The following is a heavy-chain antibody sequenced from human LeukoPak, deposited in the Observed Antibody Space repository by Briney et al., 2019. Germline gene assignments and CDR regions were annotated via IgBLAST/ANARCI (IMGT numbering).Heavy chain of an antibody. J-gene: IGHJ1*01. D-gene: IGHD3-22*01. V-gene: IGHV3-7*01. CDR3: ATYSSLNRREFQF. CDR1: GFTFSNYW. CDR2: IKTDGSEK. Sequence: GGSLRLSCEGSGFTFSNYWMGWVRQAPGKGLQWVANIKTDGSEKYYVDSVKGRFTISRDDAKNSLYLQMNSLRAEDTAVYYCATYSSLNRREFQFWGQGTLLTVSS.